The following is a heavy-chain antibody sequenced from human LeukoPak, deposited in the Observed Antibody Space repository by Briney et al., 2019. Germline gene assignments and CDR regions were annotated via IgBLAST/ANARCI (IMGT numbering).Heavy chain of an antibody. V-gene: IGHV4-30-4*08. D-gene: IGHD6-6*01. CDR2: IYYSGST. CDR3: ARHRQECSSSVFGY. CDR1: GGSISSGDYY. J-gene: IGHJ4*02. Sequence: PSETLSLTCTVSGGSISSGDYYWSWIRQPPGKGLEWIGYIYYSGSTYYNPSLKSRVTISVDTSKNQFSLKLSSVTAADTAVYYCARHRQECSSSVFGYWGQGTLVTVSS.